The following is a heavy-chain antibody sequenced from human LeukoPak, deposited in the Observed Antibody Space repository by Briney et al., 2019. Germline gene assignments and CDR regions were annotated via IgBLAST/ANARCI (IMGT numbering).Heavy chain of an antibody. V-gene: IGHV4-34*01. J-gene: IGHJ4*02. CDR2: INHSGST. CDR1: GGSFSGYY. D-gene: IGHD2-2*01. Sequence: PSETLSLTCAVYGGSFSGYYWSWIRQPPGKGLEWIGEINHSGSTNYNPSLKSRVTISVDTSKNQFSLKLSSVTAADTAVYYCARGTLRVRYCSSTSCPRRHYYFDYWGQGTLVTVSS. CDR3: ARGTLRVRYCSSTSCPRRHYYFDY.